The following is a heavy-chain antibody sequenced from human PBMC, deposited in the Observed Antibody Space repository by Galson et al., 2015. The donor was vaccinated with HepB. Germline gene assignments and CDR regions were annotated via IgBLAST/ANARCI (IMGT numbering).Heavy chain of an antibody. Sequence: SVKVSCKASGYTFTGYYMHWVRQAPGQGLEWMGWINPNSGGTNYAQKFQGRVTMTRDTSISTAYMELSRLRSDDTAVYYCARGPRSRYSSSWTGLDYWGQGTLVTVSS. CDR1: GYTFTGYY. V-gene: IGHV1-2*02. D-gene: IGHD6-13*01. CDR3: ARGPRSRYSSSWTGLDY. CDR2: INPNSGGT. J-gene: IGHJ4*02.